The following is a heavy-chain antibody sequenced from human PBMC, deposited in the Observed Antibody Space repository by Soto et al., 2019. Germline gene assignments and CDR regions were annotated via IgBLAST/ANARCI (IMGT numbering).Heavy chain of an antibody. V-gene: IGHV3-11*01. J-gene: IGHJ6*02. D-gene: IGHD3-10*01. Sequence: GGSLRLSCAASGFTFSDYYMSWIRQAPGKGLEWVSYISSSGSTIYYADSVKGRFTISRDNAKNSLYLQMNSLRAEDTAVYYCARAVGRALYYYYGMDVWGQGTTVTVSS. CDR3: ARAVGRALYYYYGMDV. CDR2: ISSSGSTI. CDR1: GFTFSDYY.